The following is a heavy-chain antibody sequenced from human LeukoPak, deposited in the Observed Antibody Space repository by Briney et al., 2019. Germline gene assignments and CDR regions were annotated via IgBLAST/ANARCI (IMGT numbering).Heavy chain of an antibody. CDR1: GYTYTSYD. CDR2: MNPNSGNT. D-gene: IGHD3-22*01. J-gene: IGHJ3*02. Sequence: ASVKVSCKASGYTYTSYDINWVRQATGQGLEWMGWMNPNSGNTGYAQKFQGRVTMTRNTSISTAYMELSSLRSEDTAVYYCARVRGYYDSSGYPDAFDIWGQGTMVTVSS. CDR3: ARVRGYYDSSGYPDAFDI. V-gene: IGHV1-8*01.